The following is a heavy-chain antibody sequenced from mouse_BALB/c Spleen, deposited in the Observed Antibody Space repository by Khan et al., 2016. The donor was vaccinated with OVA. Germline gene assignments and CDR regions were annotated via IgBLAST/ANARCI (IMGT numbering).Heavy chain of an antibody. V-gene: IGHV2-2*02. Sequence: VQLVETGPGLVQPSQSLSITCTVSGFSLTTYGVHWVRQSPGKGLEWLGVIWSGGSTDYNAAFISRLSISKDSSKSQVFFKMNSLQVNDTAIYYCARSYDYDEGLAYWGQGTLVTVSA. CDR1: GFSLTTYG. CDR3: ARSYDYDEGLAY. D-gene: IGHD2-4*01. CDR2: IWSGGST. J-gene: IGHJ3*01.